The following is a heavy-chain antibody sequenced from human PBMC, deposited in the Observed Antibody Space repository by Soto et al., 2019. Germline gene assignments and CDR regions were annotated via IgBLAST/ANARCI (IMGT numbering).Heavy chain of an antibody. J-gene: IGHJ5*02. D-gene: IGHD2-21*01. CDR1: GGSISSSGYY. CDR2: IYYSGPT. CDR3: ARYSSVSGWFDP. V-gene: IGHV4-39*01. Sequence: SETLSLTCTVSGGSISSSGYYWGWIRQPPGKGLEWIGCIYYSGPTYYNPSLKSRVTISVDTSKNQFSLKLSSVTAADTAVYYCARYSSVSGWFDPWVQGTLVTVSS.